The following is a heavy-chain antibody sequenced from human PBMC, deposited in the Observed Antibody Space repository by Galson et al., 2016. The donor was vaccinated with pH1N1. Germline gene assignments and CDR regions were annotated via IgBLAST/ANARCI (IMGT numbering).Heavy chain of an antibody. Sequence: SLRLSCAASGFPFSSYAMHWVRQAPGKGLAWVAVVSYDGKNKHFADSVKGRFTISRDNSKNTVYLQMNSLGPDDTAVYYCARVFEEYFLYGMDVWGRGTMVTVSS. D-gene: IGHD2/OR15-2a*01. CDR1: GFPFSSYA. V-gene: IGHV3-30*04. CDR2: VSYDGKNK. CDR3: ARVFEEYFLYGMDV. J-gene: IGHJ3*01.